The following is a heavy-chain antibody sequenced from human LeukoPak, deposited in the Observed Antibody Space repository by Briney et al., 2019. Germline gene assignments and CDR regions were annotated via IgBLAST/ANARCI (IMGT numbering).Heavy chain of an antibody. CDR1: GFTFSSYA. CDR2: ISYDGSNK. Sequence: GGSLRLSCPASGFTFSSYAMHWVPQAPGKGLEWVAVISYDGSNKYYADSVKGRFTISRDNSKNSLYLQMNSLRTEDTALYYCAKGITMILVVAQFDYWGQGTLVTVSS. J-gene: IGHJ4*02. CDR3: AKGITMILVVAQFDY. V-gene: IGHV3-30*04. D-gene: IGHD3-22*01.